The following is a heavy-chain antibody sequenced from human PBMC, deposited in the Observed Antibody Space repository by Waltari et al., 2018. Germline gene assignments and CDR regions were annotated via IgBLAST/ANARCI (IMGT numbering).Heavy chain of an antibody. D-gene: IGHD7-27*01. CDR2: IYSGGNT. V-gene: IGHV3-53*01. CDR1: GFTVSTNY. J-gene: IGHJ4*02. CDR3: ARGPGEFLPIDF. Sequence: EVQLVESGGGLFQPGGSLRLSCAASGFTVSTNYMSWVRQAPGKGLDLVSVIYSGGNTYSADSVKGRFTISRDNSKNTLYLQMNSLRAEDTAVYYCARGPGEFLPIDFWGQGTLVTVSS.